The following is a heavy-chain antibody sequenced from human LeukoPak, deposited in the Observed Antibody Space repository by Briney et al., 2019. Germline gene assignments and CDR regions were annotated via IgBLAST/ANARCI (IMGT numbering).Heavy chain of an antibody. J-gene: IGHJ4*02. CDR3: AKIAETSGSYGQGYDY. D-gene: IGHD1-26*01. CDR1: GFTFSTYG. Sequence: GGTLRLSCAASGFTFSTYGMSWVRQAPGKGLEWVSGISGGSSRSTYYADSVKGRFTISRDNSKNTLYLQMNSLRAEDTAIYYCAKIAETSGSYGQGYDYWGQGTLVTVSS. V-gene: IGHV3-23*01. CDR2: ISGGSSRST.